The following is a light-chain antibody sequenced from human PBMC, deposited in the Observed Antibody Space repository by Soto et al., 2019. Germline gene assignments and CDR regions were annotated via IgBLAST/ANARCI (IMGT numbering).Light chain of an antibody. J-gene: IGLJ1*01. Sequence: QSALTQHASVSGSPAQSITISCTGTSSDVGAYNYVSWYQQYPGKAPKLMIFDVSNRPSGISHRFSGSKSGDTASLTISGLQAEDEADYYCTSWTSSNSYVFGTGTKVTVL. CDR3: TSWTSSNSYV. CDR2: DVS. CDR1: SSDVGAYNY. V-gene: IGLV2-14*01.